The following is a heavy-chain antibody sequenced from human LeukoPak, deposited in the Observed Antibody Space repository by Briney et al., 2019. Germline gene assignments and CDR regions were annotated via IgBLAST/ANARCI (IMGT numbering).Heavy chain of an antibody. J-gene: IGHJ4*02. Sequence: LETLSLTCTVPGDSVYTSDYYSGWVRQPPGKGPEWIGDIFYTGKTNNNPSLKSRVSISIDTSMNQFSLRLTSVTAADTAVYYCARVFDCWGQGTLVTVSS. CDR3: ARVFDC. CDR1: GDSVYTSDYY. V-gene: IGHV4-39*07. CDR2: IFYTGKT.